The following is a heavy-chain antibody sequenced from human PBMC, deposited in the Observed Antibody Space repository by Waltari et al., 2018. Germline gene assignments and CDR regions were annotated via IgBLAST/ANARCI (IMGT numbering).Heavy chain of an antibody. CDR3: ARDSPVAPDAFDI. J-gene: IGHJ3*02. CDR1: GGTFTGYY. V-gene: IGHV1-2*06. CDR2: INPNSGGT. Sequence: QVQLVQSGAEVKKPGSSVKVSCKASGGTFTGYYMHWVRQAPGQGLEWMGRINPNSGGTNYAQKFQGRVTMTRDTSISTAYMELSRLRSDDTAVYYCARDSPVAPDAFDIWGQGTMVTVSS. D-gene: IGHD6-19*01.